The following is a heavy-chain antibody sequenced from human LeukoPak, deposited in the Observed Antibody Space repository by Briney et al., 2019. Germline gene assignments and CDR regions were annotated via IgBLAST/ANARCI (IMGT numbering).Heavy chain of an antibody. Sequence: GESLKISCKGSGYSFTNYWIAWVRQMPGRGLEWMGTFYPGDSDTRYSPSFQGQVTISADKSISTAYLQWSSLRASDTAMYYCARTCCVNGAEFDFWGQGTLVTVSS. V-gene: IGHV5-51*01. CDR2: FYPGDSDT. J-gene: IGHJ4*02. D-gene: IGHD2-8*01. CDR3: ARTCCVNGAEFDF. CDR1: GYSFTNYW.